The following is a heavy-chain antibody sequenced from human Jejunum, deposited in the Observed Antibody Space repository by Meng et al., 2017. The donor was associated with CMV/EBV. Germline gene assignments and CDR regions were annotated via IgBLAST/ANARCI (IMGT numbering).Heavy chain of an antibody. D-gene: IGHD1/OR15-1a*01. CDR2: IIPICDTP. V-gene: IGHV1-69*05. CDR3: ARSYNWNNGYYFDY. CDR1: GGTLSSYG. J-gene: IGHJ4*02. Sequence: AGGTLSSYGIRGVRQAPEQGIEWREGIIPICDTPDYAQKFKGRFTITTDGSTSTDYMELSSLRSEDTAVYFCARSYNWNNGYYFDYWGQGTLVTVSS.